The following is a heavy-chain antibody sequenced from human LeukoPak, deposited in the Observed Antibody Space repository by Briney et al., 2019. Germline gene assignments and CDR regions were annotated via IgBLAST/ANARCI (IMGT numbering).Heavy chain of an antibody. CDR2: INGDGSIT. D-gene: IGHD1-7*01. J-gene: IGHJ4*02. CDR3: AKDNWNYEALDY. Sequence: GGSLRLSCAASGFTFSKYWMHWVRQAPGKGLVWVSRINGDGSITTHADSVKGRFTISRDNAKNTVYLQMNSLRAEDTAVYYCAKDNWNYEALDYWGQGTLVTVSS. V-gene: IGHV3-74*01. CDR1: GFTFSKYW.